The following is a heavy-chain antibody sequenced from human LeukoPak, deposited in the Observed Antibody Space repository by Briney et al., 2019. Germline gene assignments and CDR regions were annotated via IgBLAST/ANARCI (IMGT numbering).Heavy chain of an antibody. J-gene: IGHJ4*02. CDR3: ARLGFVVPAVIFDY. CDR1: GFTFSNYS. Sequence: GGSLRLSCAASGFTFSNYSMNWVRQAPGKGLEWVSVIYIGGSTYYADSVKGRFTISRDISKNTLYLQMNSLRAEDTAMYYCARLGFVVPAVIFDYWGQGTLVTVSS. V-gene: IGHV3-53*01. CDR2: IYIGGST. D-gene: IGHD2-2*02.